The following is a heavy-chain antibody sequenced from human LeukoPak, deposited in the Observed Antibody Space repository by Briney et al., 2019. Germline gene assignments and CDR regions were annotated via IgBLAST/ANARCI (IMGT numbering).Heavy chain of an antibody. D-gene: IGHD3-22*01. V-gene: IGHV4-39*07. CDR1: GGSISSSSYY. CDR2: IYYSGST. Sequence: PSETLSLTCTVSGGSISSSSYYWGWIRQPPGKGLERIVSIYYSGSTYSYPALKSPLTISVDTSQNQFSLKLSSVTAADTAVYYCARVDRGDSSGYFLDWGYYYFDYWGQGTLVTVSS. CDR3: ARVDRGDSSGYFLDWGYYYFDY. J-gene: IGHJ4*02.